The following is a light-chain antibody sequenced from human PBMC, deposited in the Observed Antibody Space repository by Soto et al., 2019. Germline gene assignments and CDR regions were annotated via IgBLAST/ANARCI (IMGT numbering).Light chain of an antibody. CDR2: DAS. CDR1: LNVNSY. CDR3: QQRQYWPPIA. V-gene: IGKV3-11*01. J-gene: IGKJ5*01. Sequence: VLTQSPATLSLSPGERATLSCRASLNVNSYLAWYQQKPGQAPRLLIYDASNRAAGIPARFSGSGSGTDFTLTISSLEPEDFAIYYCQQRQYWPPIAFGQGTRLEIK.